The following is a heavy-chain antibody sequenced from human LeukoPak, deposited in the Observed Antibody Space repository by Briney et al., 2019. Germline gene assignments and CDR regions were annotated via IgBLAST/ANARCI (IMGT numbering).Heavy chain of an antibody. D-gene: IGHD3-22*01. CDR3: ARDFYEASGYYYDY. CDR2: ISGSSSYK. V-gene: IGHV3-21*01. CDR1: GFTFSRYS. J-gene: IGHJ4*02. Sequence: GGSLRLSCAASGFTFSRYSMNWVRQAPGKGLEWVSFISGSSSYKYYADSVKGRFTISSDNAKHSLYLQMNSLRAEDTAVYYCARDFYEASGYYYDYWGQGTLVTVSS.